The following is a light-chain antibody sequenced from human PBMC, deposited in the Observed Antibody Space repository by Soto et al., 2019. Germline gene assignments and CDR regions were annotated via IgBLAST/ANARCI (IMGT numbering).Light chain of an antibody. CDR1: SSDVGGFNY. Sequence: QSALTQPASVSGSPGQSITISCTGTSSDVGGFNYVSWCQQLPGKAPEVIIYEVYKRPSGVSNRFSGSKSGNTTSLTISGLQADDEADYFCSSYTSGSTPFVFGTGTKLTVL. V-gene: IGLV2-14*01. CDR3: SSYTSGSTPFV. CDR2: EVY. J-gene: IGLJ1*01.